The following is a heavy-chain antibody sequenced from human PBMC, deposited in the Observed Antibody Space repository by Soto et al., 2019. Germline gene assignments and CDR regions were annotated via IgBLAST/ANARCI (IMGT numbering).Heavy chain of an antibody. J-gene: IGHJ4*02. CDR1: GYTLTELS. CDR3: ATDYYDSSGGPFGY. CDR2: FDPEDGET. Sequence: ASVKVSCKVSGYTLTELSMHWVRQAPGKGLEWMGGFDPEDGETIYAQKLQGRVTITEDTSTDTAYMELSSLRSEDTAVYYCATDYYDSSGGPFGYWGQGTLVTVSS. V-gene: IGHV1-24*01. D-gene: IGHD3-22*01.